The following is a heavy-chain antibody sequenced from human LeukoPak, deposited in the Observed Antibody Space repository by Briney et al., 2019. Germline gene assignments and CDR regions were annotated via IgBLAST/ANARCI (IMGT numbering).Heavy chain of an antibody. CDR1: GGSISSYY. V-gene: IGHV4-59*12. CDR2: IYYSGST. Sequence: SETLSLTCTVSGGSISSYYWSWIRQPPGKGLEWIGYIYYSGSTNYNPSLKSRVTISVDTSKNQFSLKLSSVTAADTAVYYCARDWDFWSGYSGYYYGMDVWGQGTTVTVSS. J-gene: IGHJ6*02. D-gene: IGHD3-3*01. CDR3: ARDWDFWSGYSGYYYGMDV.